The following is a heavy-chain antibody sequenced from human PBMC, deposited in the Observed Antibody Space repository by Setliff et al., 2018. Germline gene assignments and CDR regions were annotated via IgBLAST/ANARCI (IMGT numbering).Heavy chain of an antibody. Sequence: GGSLRLSCVGSGYIFGTYSLAWVRHVPGKGLLWVAGINQNGGLTFYADSVKGRFTISRDNSRNAVYLQMNNLRVEDTALYYCAKDRVPDGVWDFDYWGQGTLVTVSS. CDR3: AKDRVPDGVWDFDY. CDR1: GYIFGTYS. V-gene: IGHV3-20*04. CDR2: INQNGGLT. J-gene: IGHJ4*02. D-gene: IGHD2-15*01.